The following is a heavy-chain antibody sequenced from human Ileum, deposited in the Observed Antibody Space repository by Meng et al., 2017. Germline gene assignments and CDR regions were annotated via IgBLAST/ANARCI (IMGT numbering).Heavy chain of an antibody. CDR3: VRGPARETHDFDY. Sequence: QVKPNQWGEGLLKPSETLSLPCAVFGGSFNDYYWSWVRQSPGKGLEWIGQIHHSGRTNYKSSLERRVTISVDTSKSQFSLKLTSVTAADTAMYYCVRGPARETHDFDYWGQGALVTVSS. V-gene: IGHV4-34*01. CDR2: IHHSGRT. D-gene: IGHD1-26*01. CDR1: GGSFNDYY. J-gene: IGHJ4*02.